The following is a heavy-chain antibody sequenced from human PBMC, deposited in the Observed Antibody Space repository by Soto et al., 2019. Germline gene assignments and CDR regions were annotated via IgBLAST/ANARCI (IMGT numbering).Heavy chain of an antibody. CDR1: GGSISSSSYY. CDR2: IYYSGST. J-gene: IGHJ3*02. V-gene: IGHV4-39*01. D-gene: IGHD4-17*01. CDR3: ARQRYGGNSVAEAFDI. Sequence: QLQLQESGPGLVKPSETLSLTCTVSGGSISSSSYYWGWIRQPPGKGLEWIGSIYYSGSTYYNPSLKSRVTISVDTSKHQFSLKLSSVTAADTAVYYCARQRYGGNSVAEAFDIWGQGTMVTVSS.